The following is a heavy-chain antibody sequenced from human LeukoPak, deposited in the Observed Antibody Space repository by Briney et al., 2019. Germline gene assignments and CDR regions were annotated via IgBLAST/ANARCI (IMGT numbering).Heavy chain of an antibody. Sequence: GESLKISCKGSGYIVTSYWIGCVRQLPGKGLEWMGIIYPGDSDTRYSPSFQGQVTISADKSISTAYLQWSSLKASDTAMYYCARRLAAGGTNWFDPWGQGTLVTVSS. D-gene: IGHD6-13*01. V-gene: IGHV5-51*01. J-gene: IGHJ5*02. CDR2: IYPGDSDT. CDR1: GYIVTSYW. CDR3: ARRLAAGGTNWFDP.